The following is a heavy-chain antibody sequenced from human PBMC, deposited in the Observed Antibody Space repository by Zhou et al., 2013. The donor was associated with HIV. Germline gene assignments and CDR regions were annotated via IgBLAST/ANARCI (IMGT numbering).Heavy chain of an antibody. CDR3: ARDLNYCSSTSCPYYFDY. Sequence: QIQLLQSGPEVKEPGASVKVSCKASGHTSSTFGINWVRQAAGQGLEWLGWISANTGNTNYAQSLQNRLTMTTDTSTDTAYIELRSLRSDDTAVYYCARDLNYCSSTSCPYYFDYWGQGTLVTVSS. J-gene: IGHJ4*02. CDR1: GHTSSTFG. CDR2: ISANTGNT. V-gene: IGHV1-18*01. D-gene: IGHD2-2*01.